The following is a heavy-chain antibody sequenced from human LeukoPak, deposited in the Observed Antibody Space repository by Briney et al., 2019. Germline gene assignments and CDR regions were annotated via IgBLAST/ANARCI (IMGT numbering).Heavy chain of an antibody. CDR3: AKNVWGTSPYYFDD. V-gene: IGHV3-23*01. J-gene: IGHJ4*02. CDR1: GFTFSSCA. Sequence: GGSLRLSCATSGFTFSSCAMSWVRQTPGKGLEWVSAITGSGGRPYYADSVKGRFTISRDNSKTTLYLQMNSLRAEDTAVYYCAKNVWGTSPYYFDDWGQGTLVTVSS. D-gene: IGHD3-16*01. CDR2: ITGSGGRP.